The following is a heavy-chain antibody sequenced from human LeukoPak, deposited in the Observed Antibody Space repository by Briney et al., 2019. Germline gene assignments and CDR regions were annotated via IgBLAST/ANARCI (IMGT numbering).Heavy chain of an antibody. J-gene: IGHJ4*02. CDR3: ARDVGYCSRTSCYTYFDY. Sequence: GGSLRLSCAASGFTFSSYWMSWVRQAPGKGLEWVANIKQDGSEKYYVDSVKGRFTISRDNAKNSLYLQMNSLRAEDTAVYYFARDVGYCSRTSCYTYFDYWGQGTLVTVSS. D-gene: IGHD2-2*02. CDR2: IKQDGSEK. V-gene: IGHV3-7*01. CDR1: GFTFSSYW.